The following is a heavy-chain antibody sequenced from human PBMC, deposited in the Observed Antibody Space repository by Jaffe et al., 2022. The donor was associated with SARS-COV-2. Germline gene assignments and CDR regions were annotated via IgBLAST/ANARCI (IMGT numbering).Heavy chain of an antibody. Sequence: QVQLVESGGGVVQPGRSLRLSCAASGFTFSSYAMHWVRQAPGKGLEWVAVISYDGSNKYYADSVKGRFTISRDNSKNTLYLQMNSLRAEDTAVYYCARDGDTMRAPYYYGMDVWGQGTTVTVSS. CDR1: GFTFSSYA. CDR3: ARDGDTMRAPYYYGMDV. D-gene: IGHD3-22*01. CDR2: ISYDGSNK. V-gene: IGHV3-30-3*01. J-gene: IGHJ6*02.